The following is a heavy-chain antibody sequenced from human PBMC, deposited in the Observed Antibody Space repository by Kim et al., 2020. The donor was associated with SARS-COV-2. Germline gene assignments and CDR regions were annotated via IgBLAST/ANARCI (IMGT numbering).Heavy chain of an antibody. V-gene: IGHV4-39*01. J-gene: IGHJ4*02. CDR3: ARHNIVVVPAAMPFDY. CDR1: GGSISSSSYY. CDR2: IYYSGST. Sequence: SETLSLTCTVSGGSISSSSYYWGWIRQPPGKGLEWIGSIYYSGSTYYNPSLKSRVTISVDTSKNQFSLKLSSVTAADTAVYYCARHNIVVVPAAMPFDYWGQRTLVTVSS. D-gene: IGHD2-2*01.